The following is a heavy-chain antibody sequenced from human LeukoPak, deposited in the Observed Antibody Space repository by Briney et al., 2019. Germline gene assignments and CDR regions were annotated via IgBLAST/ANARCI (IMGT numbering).Heavy chain of an antibody. CDR1: GGSFSGYY. J-gene: IGHJ5*02. CDR3: ARQRGYCSSISCYAWFDP. Sequence: SETLSLTCAVYGGSFSGYYWSWIRQPPGKGLEWIGEINHSGSIKRNPSLKSRVTISVDTSKNQFSLKLSSVTAADTAVYYCARQRGYCSSISCYAWFDPWGQGTLVTVSS. CDR2: INHSGSI. V-gene: IGHV4-34*01. D-gene: IGHD2-2*01.